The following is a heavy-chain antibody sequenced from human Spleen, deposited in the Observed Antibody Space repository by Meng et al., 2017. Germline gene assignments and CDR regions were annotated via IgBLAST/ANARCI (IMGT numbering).Heavy chain of an antibody. J-gene: IGHJ4*02. Sequence: LTNRGASVQVTCKASCYTLTSYAKHCAQQAPGQGLERMGWIDTKPGGPAYAPGFTGRLVFSLDTSASTAYLQTRGPKADDTALYFSTIDGYSDCSRPSCFDYWGQGTLVTVSS. D-gene: IGHD2-2*01. V-gene: IGHV7-4-1*01. CDR2: IDTKPGGP. CDR3: TIDGYSDCSRPSCFDY. CDR1: CYTLTSYA.